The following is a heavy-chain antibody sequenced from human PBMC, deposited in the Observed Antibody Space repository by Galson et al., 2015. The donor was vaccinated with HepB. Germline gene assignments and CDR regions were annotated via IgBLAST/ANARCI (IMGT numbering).Heavy chain of an antibody. CDR1: GFTFSNYW. J-gene: IGHJ6*02. D-gene: IGHD2-2*01. CDR3: ARELACSSTSCYGYGMDV. V-gene: IGHV3-74*01. CDR2: INIDGSSI. Sequence: SLRLSCAASGFTFSNYWMHWVRQAPGKGLVWVSRINIDGSSISYVDSVKGRFTISRDNAKNTLYLQMNSLGVEDTAAYYRARELACSSTSCYGYGMDVWGQGTTVTVSS.